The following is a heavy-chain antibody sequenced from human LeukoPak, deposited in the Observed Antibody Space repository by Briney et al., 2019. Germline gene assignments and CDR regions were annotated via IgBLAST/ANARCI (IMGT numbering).Heavy chain of an antibody. D-gene: IGHD6-19*01. Sequence: GLSLKISSKVSGYRFTNYGIGWVRQMPVKGLEWMGIIFPADSDTRYSPSFQGQVTISADKSISTAYLQWSSLRASDTAMYYCARQGSSGPSWGQGTLVTVSS. V-gene: IGHV5-51*01. CDR1: GYRFTNYG. J-gene: IGHJ5*02. CDR2: IFPADSDT. CDR3: ARQGSSGPS.